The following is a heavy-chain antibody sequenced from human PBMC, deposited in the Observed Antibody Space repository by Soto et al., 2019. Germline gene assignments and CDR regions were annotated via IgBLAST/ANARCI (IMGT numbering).Heavy chain of an antibody. J-gene: IGHJ3*02. CDR3: ARVGVVITTDAFDI. CDR2: INSDGSST. CDR1: GFTFSSYW. V-gene: IGHV3-74*01. Sequence: GGSLRLSCAASGFTFSSYWMHWVRQAPGKGLVWVSRINSDGSSTSYADSMKGRFTISRDNAKNTLYLQMNSLRAEDTAVYYCARVGVVITTDAFDIWGQGTMVTVSS. D-gene: IGHD3-22*01.